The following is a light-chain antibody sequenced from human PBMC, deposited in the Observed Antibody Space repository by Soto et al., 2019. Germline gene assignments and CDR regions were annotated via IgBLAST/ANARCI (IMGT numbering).Light chain of an antibody. J-gene: IGKJ1*01. CDR1: QSVGSSF. CDR2: GAS. V-gene: IGKV3-20*01. Sequence: EIVLTQSPGTLSLSPGERDTLSCRASQSVGSSFLAWYQQRPGQGPRLLIYGASSRATGIPDRFSGSGSGTDFTLSISRLEPEDFAVYYCQQYCSSPRTFGQGTKVEIK. CDR3: QQYCSSPRT.